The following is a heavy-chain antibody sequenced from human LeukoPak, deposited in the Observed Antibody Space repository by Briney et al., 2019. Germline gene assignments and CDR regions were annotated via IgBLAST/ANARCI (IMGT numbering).Heavy chain of an antibody. CDR2: IWYDGSYK. D-gene: IGHD6-19*01. CDR3: ASTSGWYEPIDY. J-gene: IGHJ4*02. V-gene: IGHV3-33*01. Sequence: GGPLRLSCAASGFTFSSYGMHWVRQAPGKGLEWVAVIWYDGSYKYYADSVKGRFTISRDNSKNTLYLQMNSLRAEDTAVYYCASTSGWYEPIDYWGQGTLVTVSS. CDR1: GFTFSSYG.